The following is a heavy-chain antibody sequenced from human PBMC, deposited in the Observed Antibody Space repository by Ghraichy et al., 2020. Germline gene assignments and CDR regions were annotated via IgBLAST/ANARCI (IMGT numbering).Heavy chain of an antibody. CDR3: ARDLSGSYLDY. Sequence: GESLNISCAASGFTFSSYWMSWVRQAPGKGLEWVANIKQDGSEKYYVDSVKGRFTISRDNAKNSLYLQMNSLRAEDTAVYYCARDLSGSYLDYWGQGTLVTVSS. CDR2: IKQDGSEK. CDR1: GFTFSSYW. D-gene: IGHD1-26*01. J-gene: IGHJ4*02. V-gene: IGHV3-7*01.